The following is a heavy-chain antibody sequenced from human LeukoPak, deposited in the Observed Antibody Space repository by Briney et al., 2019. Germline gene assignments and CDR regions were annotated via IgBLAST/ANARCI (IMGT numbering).Heavy chain of an antibody. CDR1: GGSISNYS. J-gene: IGHJ4*02. Sequence: PSETLSLTCSVSGGSISNYSWSWIRQPPGKGLEWIGYISYSGSTNYNPSLKTRVTISVDTSKIQFSLKLSSVTAADTAVYYCARDLFAGSTGTVDYWGQGTLGTVSS. CDR2: ISYSGST. V-gene: IGHV4-59*01. CDR3: ARDLFAGSTGTVDY. D-gene: IGHD1-1*01.